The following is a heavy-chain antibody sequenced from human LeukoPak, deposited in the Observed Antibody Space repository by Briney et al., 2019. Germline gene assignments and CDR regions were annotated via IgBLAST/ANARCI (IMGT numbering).Heavy chain of an antibody. J-gene: IGHJ4*02. CDR1: GFTFSSYA. V-gene: IGHV3-30-3*01. Sequence: GGSLRLSCAASGFTFSSYAMHWVRQAPGKGLEWVAVISYDGSNKYYADSVKGRFTISRDNSKNTLYLQMNSLRAEDTAVYYCARVRIVVVPAAMGPFDYWGQGTLVTVSS. CDR3: ARVRIVVVPAAMGPFDY. D-gene: IGHD2-2*01. CDR2: ISYDGSNK.